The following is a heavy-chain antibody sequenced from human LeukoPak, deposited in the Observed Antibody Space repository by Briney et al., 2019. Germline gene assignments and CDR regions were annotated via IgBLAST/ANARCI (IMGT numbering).Heavy chain of an antibody. Sequence: ASVKVSCKASVYTFTVYYMHWVRQAPGQGLEWMGWMNPSSGERKYVQSFQGRVTLTRDTSITTAYMALSSLTSDDAAVYYCAISYGRVAGTDFYYWGQGTLVSVAS. V-gene: IGHV1-2*02. CDR3: AISYGRVAGTDFYY. J-gene: IGHJ4*02. CDR2: MNPSSGER. CDR1: VYTFTVYY. D-gene: IGHD6-19*01.